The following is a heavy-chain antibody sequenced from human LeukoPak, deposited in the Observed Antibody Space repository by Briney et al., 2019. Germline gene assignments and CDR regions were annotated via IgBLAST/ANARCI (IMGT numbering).Heavy chain of an antibody. CDR2: IWYDGSNK. J-gene: IGHJ3*02. Sequence: GGSLRLSCAASGFTFSSYGMHWVRQAPGKGLEWVAVIWYDGSNKYYADSVKGRFTISRDNSKNTLYLQMNSLRAEDTAVYYCARVFRSRVGAFDIWGQGTMVTVSS. CDR3: ARVFRSRVGAFDI. D-gene: IGHD2-15*01. V-gene: IGHV3-33*01. CDR1: GFTFSSYG.